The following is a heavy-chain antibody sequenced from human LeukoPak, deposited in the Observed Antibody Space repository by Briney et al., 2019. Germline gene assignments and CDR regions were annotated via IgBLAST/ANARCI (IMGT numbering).Heavy chain of an antibody. Sequence: GGSLRLSCVVSGFTFNNHWMSWVRQAPGKGPEWVATIKTDGSEKYYVDSVEGRFTISRDNAKNSLYLQMNSLRAEDTAVYYCARDGYCSGGSCFDYWGQGTLVTVSS. J-gene: IGHJ4*02. V-gene: IGHV3-7*01. D-gene: IGHD2-15*01. CDR2: IKTDGSEK. CDR1: GFTFNNHW. CDR3: ARDGYCSGGSCFDY.